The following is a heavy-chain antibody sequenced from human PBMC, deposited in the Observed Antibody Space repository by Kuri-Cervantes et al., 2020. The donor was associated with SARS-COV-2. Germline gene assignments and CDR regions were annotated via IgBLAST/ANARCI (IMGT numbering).Heavy chain of an antibody. CDR1: GGSISSSSYY. Sequence: ESLKISCTVSGGSISSSSYYWGWIRQPPGKGLEWIGRIYYSGSTYYNPSLKSRVTISVDTTKNQFSLKLSSVTAADTAVYHWARVDSIAACPRWFDPWGQGTLVTVSS. J-gene: IGHJ5*02. D-gene: IGHD6-6*01. CDR2: IYYSGST. CDR3: ARVDSIAACPRWFDP. V-gene: IGHV4-39*07.